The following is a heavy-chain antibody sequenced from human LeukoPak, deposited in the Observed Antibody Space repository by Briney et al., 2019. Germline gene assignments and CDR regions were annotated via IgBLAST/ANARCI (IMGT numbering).Heavy chain of an antibody. D-gene: IGHD3-10*01. CDR1: GGSFSGYY. V-gene: IGHV4-34*01. J-gene: IGHJ6*03. CDR3: ARLVRASSWPNYYYYYMDV. Sequence: SETLSLTCAVYGGSFSGYYWSWIRQPPGKGLEWIGEINHSGSTNYNPSLKSRVTISVDTSKNQFSLKLSSVTAADTAVYYCARLVRASSWPNYYYYYMDVWGKGTTVTISS. CDR2: INHSGST.